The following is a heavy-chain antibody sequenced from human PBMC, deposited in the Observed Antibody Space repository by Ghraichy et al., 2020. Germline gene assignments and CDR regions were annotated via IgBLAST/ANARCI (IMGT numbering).Heavy chain of an antibody. CDR1: GFTFAPYG. V-gene: IGHV3-23*01. CDR3: AKYPKPSSDFRSGYWLYC. J-gene: IGHJ4*01. CDR2: IGGSST. Sequence: GGSLRLSCAASGFTFAPYGMSWVRQAPGKGLEWVASIGGSSTYHADSVMGRFTISSENSKNSLYLQLNSRRAEETAIYFCAKYPKPSSDFRSGYWLYCWGNGTLVNVSS. D-gene: IGHD3-3*01.